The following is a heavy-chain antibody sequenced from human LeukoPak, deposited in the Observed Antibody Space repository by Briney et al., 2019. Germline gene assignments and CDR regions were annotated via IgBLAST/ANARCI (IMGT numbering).Heavy chain of an antibody. CDR2: ICGGGDTT. J-gene: IGHJ4*02. CDR3: AKGRGGSCYSGLDS. D-gene: IGHD2-15*01. CDR1: GFTFSINA. Sequence: GGSLRLSCAASGFTFSINAMSWVRLAPGKGLEWVSSICGGGDTTYYADSVKGRFTISRDTSKNTLYLQMDGLRAEDMATYYCAKGRGGSCYSGLDSWGQGTLVTVSS. V-gene: IGHV3-23*01.